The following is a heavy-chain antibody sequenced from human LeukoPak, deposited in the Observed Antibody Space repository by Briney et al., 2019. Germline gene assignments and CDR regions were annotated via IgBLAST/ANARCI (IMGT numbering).Heavy chain of an antibody. CDR2: ISAYIGNT. CDR3: ARAVGITGTHSRGFDP. V-gene: IGHV1-18*01. D-gene: IGHD1-7*01. J-gene: IGHJ5*02. CDR1: RYTFTSYG. Sequence: GASVSVSCKASRYTFTSYGISSVRQSPGPGRKWMGWISAYIGNTNYAQTLQGRVTMTSETSTSTAYTEMRNLTSNHTAVYYCARAVGITGTHSRGFDPWGQGTLVTVPS.